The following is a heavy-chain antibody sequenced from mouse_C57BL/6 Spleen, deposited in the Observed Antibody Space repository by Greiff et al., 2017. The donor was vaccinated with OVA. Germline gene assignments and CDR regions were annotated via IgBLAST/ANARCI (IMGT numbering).Heavy chain of an antibody. CDR3: ARGGITTLEAYY. V-gene: IGHV1-64*01. Sequence: QVQLQQPGAELVKPGASVKMSCKASGYTFTNYWMHWVKQRPGQGLEWIGLINPNSGNTNYNQKFNSKATLTIAKSSSTAYMQLISLTSEDAAVYYCARGGITTLEAYYWGQGTTLTVSS. CDR2: INPNSGNT. J-gene: IGHJ2*01. D-gene: IGHD2-4*01. CDR1: GYTFTNYW.